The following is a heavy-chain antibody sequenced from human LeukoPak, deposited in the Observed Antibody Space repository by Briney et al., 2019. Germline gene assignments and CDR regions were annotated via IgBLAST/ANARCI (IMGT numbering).Heavy chain of an antibody. CDR3: AREVAGPWLQLEGY. V-gene: IGHV1-18*01. CDR1: GYTFTSYG. Sequence: ASVKVSCKASGYTFTSYGISWVRQAPGQGLEWMGWISTDNGNTYCAHNFQDRVTMTTDTSTSTAYMELRSLRSDDTAIYYCAREVAGPWLQLEGYWGQGTLVAVSS. J-gene: IGHJ4*02. CDR2: ISTDNGNT. D-gene: IGHD5-24*01.